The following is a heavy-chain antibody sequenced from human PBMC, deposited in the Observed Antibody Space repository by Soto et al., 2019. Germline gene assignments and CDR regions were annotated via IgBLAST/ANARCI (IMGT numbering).Heavy chain of an antibody. J-gene: IGHJ4*02. V-gene: IGHV1-8*01. CDR3: TRVPGVFNRNSGNGFGFDY. CDR1: GYTFTSYD. Sequence: ASVKVSCKASGYTFTSYDINWVRQATGQGLEWMGWMNPNSGNTGYAQKFQGRVTMTRNTSISTAYMELSSLRSEDTAVYYCTRVPGVFNRNSGNGFGFDYWSEGTLLTVSS. CDR2: MNPNSGNT. D-gene: IGHD5-12*01.